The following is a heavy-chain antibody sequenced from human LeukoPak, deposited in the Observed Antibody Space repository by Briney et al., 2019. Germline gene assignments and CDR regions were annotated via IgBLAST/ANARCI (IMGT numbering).Heavy chain of an antibody. CDR3: ASITLRGYSSGYDY. Sequence: GGSLRLSCAASGFTFIDHYMDWVRQAPGKGLEWVGRTRNKANSYTTEYAASVKGRFTISRDDSKNSLYLQMNSLKTEDTAVYYCASITLRGYSSGYDYWSQGRLATVSS. CDR2: TRNKANSYTT. D-gene: IGHD5-18*01. J-gene: IGHJ1*01. V-gene: IGHV3-72*01. CDR1: GFTFIDHY.